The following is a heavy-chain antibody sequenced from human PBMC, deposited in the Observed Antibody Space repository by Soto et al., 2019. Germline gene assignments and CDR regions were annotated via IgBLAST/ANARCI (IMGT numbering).Heavy chain of an antibody. J-gene: IGHJ5*02. CDR2: IYYSGST. Sequence: ASETLSLTCTVSGGSISSSSYYWGWIRQPPGKGLEWIGSIYYSGSTYYNPSLKSRVTISVDTSKNQFSLKLSSVTAADTAVYYCARTSITIFGVGNWFDPWGQGTLVTVSS. D-gene: IGHD3-3*01. V-gene: IGHV4-39*01. CDR1: GGSISSSSYY. CDR3: ARTSITIFGVGNWFDP.